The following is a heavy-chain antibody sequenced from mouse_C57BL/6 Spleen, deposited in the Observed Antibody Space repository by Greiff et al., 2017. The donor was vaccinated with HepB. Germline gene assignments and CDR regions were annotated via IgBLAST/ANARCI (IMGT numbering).Heavy chain of an antibody. CDR1: GYTFTSYW. CDR3: ERFDGYYVNAMDY. CDR2: IDPSDSYT. V-gene: IGHV1-50*01. J-gene: IGHJ4*01. Sequence: QVQLKESGAELVKPGASVKLSCKASGYTFTSYWMQWVKQRPGQGLEWIGEIDPSDSYTNYNQKFKGKATLTVDTSSSTAYMQLSSLTSEDSAVYYCERFDGYYVNAMDYWGQGTSVTVSA. D-gene: IGHD2-3*01.